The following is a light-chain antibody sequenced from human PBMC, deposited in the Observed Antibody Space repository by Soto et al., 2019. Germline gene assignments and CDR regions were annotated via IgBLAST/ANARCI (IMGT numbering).Light chain of an antibody. CDR3: QQYGNSPIT. CDR1: QSVSSY. CDR2: DAS. V-gene: IGKV3-11*01. J-gene: IGKJ1*01. Sequence: EIVLTQSPATLSLSPGERATLSCRASQSVSSYLAWYQQKPGQAPRLLIYDASNRATGIPARFSGSGSGTEFTLTVSSLQSEDFAVYYCQQYGNSPITFGQGTKVDIK.